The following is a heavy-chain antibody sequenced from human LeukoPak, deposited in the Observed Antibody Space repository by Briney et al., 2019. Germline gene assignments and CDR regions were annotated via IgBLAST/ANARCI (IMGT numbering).Heavy chain of an antibody. Sequence: GESLQISCKGSGYSFTTYWIAWVRQLPGKGLEWMGIIYPGDSDTRYSPSFQGQVTISADKSISTAYLQWSSLKASDTAMYYCARFVSVTAAGDYWGQGTLVTVSS. V-gene: IGHV5-51*01. D-gene: IGHD6-13*01. CDR3: ARFVSVTAAGDY. J-gene: IGHJ4*02. CDR1: GYSFTTYW. CDR2: IYPGDSDT.